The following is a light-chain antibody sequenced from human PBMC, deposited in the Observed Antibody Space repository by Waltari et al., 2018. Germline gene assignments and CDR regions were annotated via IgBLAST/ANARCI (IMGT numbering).Light chain of an antibody. V-gene: IGKV3-20*01. CDR3: QQYGTSPGT. CDR2: DAA. CDR1: QSVSSSY. Sequence: EIALTQSPDTLSLSPGESATLSCRASQSVSSSYLACYQQKPGQAPRLLIYDAASRATGIPDRFSGGGSGTDFTLTISRLEPEDFAVYYCQQYGTSPGTFGQGTKLEIK. J-gene: IGKJ2*02.